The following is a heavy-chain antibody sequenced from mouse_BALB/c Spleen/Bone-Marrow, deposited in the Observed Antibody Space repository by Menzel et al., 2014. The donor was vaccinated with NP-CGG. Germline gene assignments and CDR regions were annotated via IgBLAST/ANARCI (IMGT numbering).Heavy chain of an antibody. CDR3: ARCLTGTSAMDY. CDR2: INPGSGGT. V-gene: IGHV1-54*01. Sequence: QVQLQQSGAELVRPGTSVKVSCKASGYAFTNYLIEWVKQRPGQGLEWIGVINPGSGGTNYNEKFKAKATLTADKSSSTAYMQLSSLTSDDSAVYFCARCLTGTSAMDYLGQGTSVTVSS. J-gene: IGHJ4*01. D-gene: IGHD4-1*01. CDR1: GYAFTNYL.